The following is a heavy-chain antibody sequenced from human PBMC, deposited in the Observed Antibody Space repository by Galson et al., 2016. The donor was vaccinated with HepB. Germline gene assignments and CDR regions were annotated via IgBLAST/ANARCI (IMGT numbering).Heavy chain of an antibody. CDR1: GGSISSGGYY. J-gene: IGHJ4*01. CDR2: IYHSGST. D-gene: IGHD6-19*01. Sequence: TLSLTCTVSGGSISSGGYYWNWIRQHPGKGLEWIGYIYHSGSTYYNPSLKSRVSISVDTSKNQFSLRLSSVTAADTAVYYCARRVAVAGIYYFDYWGRGTLVTVSS. V-gene: IGHV4-31*03. CDR3: ARRVAVAGIYYFDY.